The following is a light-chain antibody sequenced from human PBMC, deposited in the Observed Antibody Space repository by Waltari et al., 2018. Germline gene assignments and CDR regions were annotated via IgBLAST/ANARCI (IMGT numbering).Light chain of an antibody. V-gene: IGKV1-17*03. J-gene: IGKJ1*01. CDR1: QDISNY. CDR2: GAS. Sequence: DIPVPQSPSAMSASVAARVTITCRASQDISNYVAWFQQRPGKVPKRLIYGASRLQDGVPSRFSGSGSGTEFTLTISSLQPEDFATYYCLQHDSFPWTFGQGTKGEF. CDR3: LQHDSFPWT.